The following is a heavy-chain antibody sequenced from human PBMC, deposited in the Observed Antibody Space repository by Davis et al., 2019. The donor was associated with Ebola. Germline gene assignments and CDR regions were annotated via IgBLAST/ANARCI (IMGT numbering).Heavy chain of an antibody. CDR3: AREGYSSGTAPAFDM. CDR1: GGTFSSYA. D-gene: IGHD5-18*01. J-gene: IGHJ3*02. V-gene: IGHV1-69*13. Sequence: SVKVSCKASGGTFSSYAISWVRQAPGQGLEWMGGIIPIFGTANYAQKFQGRVTITADESTSTAYMELSSLRSEDTAVYYCAREGYSSGTAPAFDMWGQGTMVTVSS. CDR2: IIPIFGTA.